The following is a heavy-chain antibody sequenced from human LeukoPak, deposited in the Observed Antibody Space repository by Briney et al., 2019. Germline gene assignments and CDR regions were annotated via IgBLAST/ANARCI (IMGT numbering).Heavy chain of an antibody. Sequence: SETLSLTCTVSGGSINSGNYYWSWIRQPAGKGLEWIGRIYTSGSTNYSPSLKSRLTISIDTSKNQFSLKLSSVTAADTAVYYCARAVGSGSFQTYYYYMDVWGKGTTVTISS. J-gene: IGHJ6*03. D-gene: IGHD3-10*01. V-gene: IGHV4-61*02. CDR3: ARAVGSGSFQTYYYYMDV. CDR2: IYTSGST. CDR1: GGSINSGNYY.